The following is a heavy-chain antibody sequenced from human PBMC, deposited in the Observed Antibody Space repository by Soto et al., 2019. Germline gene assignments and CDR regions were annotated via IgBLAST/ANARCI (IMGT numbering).Heavy chain of an antibody. D-gene: IGHD3-22*01. Sequence: QVQLVESGGGVVQPGRSLRLSCAASGLTFSNYAMHWVRQAPGKGLEWVAVISYDGTNKYYADSVKGRFTISRDSSKSTLYLQMTSLRADDTAVYYCARRAITMILEEYYFDYWGQGTLVTVSS. CDR1: GLTFSNYA. CDR3: ARRAITMILEEYYFDY. V-gene: IGHV3-30*03. J-gene: IGHJ4*02. CDR2: ISYDGTNK.